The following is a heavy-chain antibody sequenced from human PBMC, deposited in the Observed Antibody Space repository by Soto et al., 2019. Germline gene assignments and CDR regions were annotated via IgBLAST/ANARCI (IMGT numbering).Heavy chain of an antibody. CDR3: AKVHCSGGSCYSAHGFDI. V-gene: IGHV3-23*01. CDR1: RFTFSSYA. Sequence: GGSLRLSCAASRFTFSSYAMSWVRQAPGKGLEWVSAISGSGASTYYADSVKGRFTISRDNSKNTLYLQMNSLRAEDTAVYYCAKVHCSGGSCYSAHGFDIWGQGTMVTVSS. CDR2: ISGSGAST. J-gene: IGHJ3*02. D-gene: IGHD2-15*01.